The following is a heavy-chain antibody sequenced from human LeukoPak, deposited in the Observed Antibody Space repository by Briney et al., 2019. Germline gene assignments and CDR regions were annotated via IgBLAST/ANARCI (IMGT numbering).Heavy chain of an antibody. CDR2: ISAYTGNT. J-gene: IGHJ4*02. D-gene: IGHD1-1*01. Sequence: ASVKVSCKASGYTFENNGISWVRQAPGQGLEWMGWISAYTGNTNYAQNFQGRVTMTADTSASTASMELRNLRSDDTAAYYCARAGNAWNAYHDFWGQGTLVTVSS. V-gene: IGHV1-18*01. CDR3: ARAGNAWNAYHDF. CDR1: GYTFENNG.